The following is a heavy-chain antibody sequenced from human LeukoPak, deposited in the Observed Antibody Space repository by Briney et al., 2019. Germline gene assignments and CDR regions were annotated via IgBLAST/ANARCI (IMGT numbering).Heavy chain of an antibody. CDR3: AKDTPGSGSYRGWFDP. V-gene: IGHV3-23*01. CDR2: ISGSGGST. J-gene: IGHJ5*02. Sequence: GGSLRLSCAASGFTFTDYAMSWVRQAPEKGLEWVSAISGSGGSTYYADSVKGRFTISRDNSKNTLYLQMNSLRAEDTAVYYCAKDTPGSGSYRGWFDPWGQGTLVTVSS. CDR1: GFTFTDYA. D-gene: IGHD3-10*01.